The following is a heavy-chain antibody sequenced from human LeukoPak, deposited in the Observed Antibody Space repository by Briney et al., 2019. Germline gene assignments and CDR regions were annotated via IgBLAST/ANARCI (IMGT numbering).Heavy chain of an antibody. V-gene: IGHV3-43*01. J-gene: IGHJ6*03. CDR2: ISWDGGST. CDR3: AKVSCSSTSCYWPDYYYYMDV. Sequence: GGSLRLSCAASGFTFDDYAMHWVRQAPGKGLEWVSLISWDGGSTYYADSVKGRFTISRDNSKNSLYLQMNSLRTEDTALYYCAKVSCSSTSCYWPDYYYYMDVWGKGTTVTISS. CDR1: GFTFDDYA. D-gene: IGHD2-2*01.